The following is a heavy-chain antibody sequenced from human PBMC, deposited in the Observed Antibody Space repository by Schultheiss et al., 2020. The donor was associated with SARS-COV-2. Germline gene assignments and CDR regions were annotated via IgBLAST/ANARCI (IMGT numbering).Heavy chain of an antibody. Sequence: SETLSLTCAVSGYSITNGDYWGWIRQSPGKGLEWIGSIYQTWSTYYNPSLDSRVTISIDTSKNQFSLKLSSVTAADTAVYYCARQGEGSSWHIRYYYYYGMDVWGKGTTVTVSS. V-gene: IGHV4-38-2*01. J-gene: IGHJ6*04. CDR1: GYSITNGDY. CDR2: IYQTWST. CDR3: ARQGEGSSWHIRYYYYYGMDV. D-gene: IGHD6-13*01.